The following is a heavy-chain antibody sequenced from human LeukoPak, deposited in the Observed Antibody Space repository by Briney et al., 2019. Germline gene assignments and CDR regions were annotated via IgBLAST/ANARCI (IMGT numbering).Heavy chain of an antibody. D-gene: IGHD2-2*01. CDR1: GFTFSSYT. Sequence: GGSLRLSCAASGFTFSSYTMSWVRQAPGKGLEWVSAISGSGGSTYYADSVKGRFTISRDNSKNTLYLQMNSLRAEDTAVYYCAKETTGGIGVVPAAIFDYWGQGTLVTVSS. J-gene: IGHJ4*02. CDR2: ISGSGGST. V-gene: IGHV3-23*01. CDR3: AKETTGGIGVVPAAIFDY.